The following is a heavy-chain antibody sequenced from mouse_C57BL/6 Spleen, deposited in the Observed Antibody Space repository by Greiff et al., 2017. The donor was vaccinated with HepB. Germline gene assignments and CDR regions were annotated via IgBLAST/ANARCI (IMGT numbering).Heavy chain of an antibody. V-gene: IGHV1-64*01. CDR1: GYTFTSYW. CDR3: ARSDGYYWYFDV. J-gene: IGHJ1*03. CDR2: IHPNSGST. Sequence: QVQLQQPGAELVKPGASVKLSCKASGYTFTSYWMHWVKQSPGQGLEWIGMIHPNSGSTNYNEKFKSKATLTVDKSSSTAYMQLSSLTSEDSAVYYCARSDGYYWYFDVWGTGTTVTVSS. D-gene: IGHD2-3*01.